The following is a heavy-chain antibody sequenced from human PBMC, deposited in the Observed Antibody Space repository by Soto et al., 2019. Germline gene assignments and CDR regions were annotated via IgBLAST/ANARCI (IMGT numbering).Heavy chain of an antibody. CDR1: GFTFSSYA. Sequence: HPGGSLRLSCAASGFTFSSYAMSWVRQAPGKGLEWVSAISGSGGSTYYADSVRGRFTISRDNSKNTLYLQMNSLRAEDTAVYYCAKASGPPPRPYYYYGMDVWGQGTTVTVSS. CDR2: ISGSGGST. D-gene: IGHD6-19*01. CDR3: AKASGPPPRPYYYYGMDV. J-gene: IGHJ6*02. V-gene: IGHV3-23*01.